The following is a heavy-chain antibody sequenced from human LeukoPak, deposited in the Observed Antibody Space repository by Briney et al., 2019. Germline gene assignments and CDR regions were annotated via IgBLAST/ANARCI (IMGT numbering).Heavy chain of an antibody. Sequence: GWXRXXXXEGVEWXXIIYPGDSDTRYSPSFQGQVTISADKSISTAYLQWSSLKASDTAMYYCARHDCSSTSCYLGYWGQGTLVTVSS. J-gene: IGHJ4*02. CDR3: ARHDCSSTSCYLGY. CDR2: IYPGDSDT. V-gene: IGHV5-51*01. D-gene: IGHD2-2*01.